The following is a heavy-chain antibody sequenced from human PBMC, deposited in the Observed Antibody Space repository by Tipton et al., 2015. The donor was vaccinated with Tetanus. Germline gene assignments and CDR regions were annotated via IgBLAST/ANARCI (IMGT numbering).Heavy chain of an antibody. Sequence: TLSLTCTVSGGSISSSSYYWGWIRQPPGKGLEWIGSIYYSGSTYYTPSLKSRVTISVDTPKNRFSRKLSSVTAADTAVYYCARLGYCTNGVCSYFDYWGQGTLVTVSS. CDR2: IYYSGST. D-gene: IGHD2-8*01. CDR3: ARLGYCTNGVCSYFDY. J-gene: IGHJ4*02. V-gene: IGHV4-39*01. CDR1: GGSISSSSYY.